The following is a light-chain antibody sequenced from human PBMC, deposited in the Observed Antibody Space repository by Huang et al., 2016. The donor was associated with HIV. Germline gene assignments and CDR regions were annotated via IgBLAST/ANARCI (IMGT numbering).Light chain of an antibody. CDR3: QQYNNWPPIT. Sequence: EIVMTQSPVTLSVSPGERATLCCRASQSVSSNLAWYQQKPGQAPRLLIYGASTRATGGLARFSGSGAGTEFTLTISSLQSEDFALYYCQQYNNWPPITFGQGTRLEIK. V-gene: IGKV3-15*01. CDR1: QSVSSN. CDR2: GAS. J-gene: IGKJ5*01.